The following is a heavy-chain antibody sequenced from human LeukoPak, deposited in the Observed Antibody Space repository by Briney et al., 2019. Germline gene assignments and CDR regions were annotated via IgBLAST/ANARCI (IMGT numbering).Heavy chain of an antibody. CDR2: LSGSAGST. Sequence: GGSLTLSCAASRFTFSSHAMGWVRQAPGQGLEWVSSLSGSAGSTYHADSVKGRFSISRDNSKNTLYLQLNSLRAEDTAVYDCAIGGATSRVTTSRVVFGYYYYMDVSGKGAPVTVSS. J-gene: IGHJ6*03. CDR3: AIGGATSRVTTSRVVFGYYYYMDV. V-gene: IGHV3-23*01. CDR1: RFTFSSHA. D-gene: IGHD4-17*01.